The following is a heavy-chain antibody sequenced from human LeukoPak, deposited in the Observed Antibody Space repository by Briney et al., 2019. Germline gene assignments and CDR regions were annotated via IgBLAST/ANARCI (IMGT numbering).Heavy chain of an antibody. CDR2: IYSDGNT. V-gene: IGHV3-53*01. Sequence: GGSLSLSCAPSGFTVTRNFMSWVRQAPGKGLEWVSVIYSDGNTYYADSVKGRFTVSRDTSKNTMSLQMNSLRGEDTAVYYCARGGSDDGKRFDSWAQGTLVTVSP. CDR1: GFTVTRNF. CDR3: ARGGSDDGKRFDS. D-gene: IGHD2-15*01. J-gene: IGHJ4*02.